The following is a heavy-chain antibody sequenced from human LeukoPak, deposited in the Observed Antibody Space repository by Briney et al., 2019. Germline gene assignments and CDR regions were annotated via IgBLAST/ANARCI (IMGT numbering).Heavy chain of an antibody. Sequence: PSETLSLTCTVSGGSLSSYYWSWIRQPPGKGLEWIGYIYYSGSTNYNPSLKSRVTISVDTSKNQFSLKLSSVTAADTAVYYCARGRRRITMIVVARGAFDIWGQGTMVTVSS. CDR2: IYYSGST. V-gene: IGHV4-59*12. D-gene: IGHD3-22*01. J-gene: IGHJ3*02. CDR3: ARGRRRITMIVVARGAFDI. CDR1: GGSLSSYY.